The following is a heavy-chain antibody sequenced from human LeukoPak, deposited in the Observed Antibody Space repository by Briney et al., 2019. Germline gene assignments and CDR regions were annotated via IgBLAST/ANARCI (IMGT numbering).Heavy chain of an antibody. V-gene: IGHV4-61*01. J-gene: IGHJ4*02. CDR2: IYYSGST. CDR3: AGRGVAAAEAPDY. Sequence: SETLSLTCTVSGGSVSSGSYYWSWIRQPPGKGLEWIGYIYYSGSTNYNPSLKSRVTISVDTSKNQFSLKLSSVTAADTAVYYCAGRGVAAAEAPDYWGQGTLVTVSS. CDR1: GGSVSSGSYY. D-gene: IGHD6-13*01.